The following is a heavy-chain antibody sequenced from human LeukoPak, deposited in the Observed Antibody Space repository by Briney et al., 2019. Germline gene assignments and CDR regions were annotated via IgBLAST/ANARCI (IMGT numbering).Heavy chain of an antibody. CDR1: GGSISSSGYY. CDR2: IFHSGST. D-gene: IGHD3-22*01. J-gene: IGHJ6*02. Sequence: SETLSLTCTVSGGSISSSGYYWGWIRQPPGKGLEWIGSIFHSGSTYYNPSLKSRVTISVDTSKNQFSLRLSSVTAADTAVYYCARDRTGNYYDSSGYFDYYYYYGMDVWGQGTTVTVSS. CDR3: ARDRTGNYYDSSGYFDYYYYYGMDV. V-gene: IGHV4-39*02.